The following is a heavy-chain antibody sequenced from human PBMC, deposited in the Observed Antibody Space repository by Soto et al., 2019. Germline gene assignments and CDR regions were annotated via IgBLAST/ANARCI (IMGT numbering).Heavy chain of an antibody. V-gene: IGHV3-48*01. CDR1: GFTFNGYG. CDR3: ARVSYGWGSSPAFDI. Sequence: EVQLVESGGGLVQPGGSLRLSCAASGFTFNGYGINWVRQAPGKGLEWVAYISSSGSTIYYAAAVKGRFTISRDNSKNSLYMNMNSRTAEATAIYYFARVSYGWGSSPAFDIWAKGQWSPSLQ. CDR2: ISSSGSTI. J-gene: IGHJ3*02. D-gene: IGHD5-18*01.